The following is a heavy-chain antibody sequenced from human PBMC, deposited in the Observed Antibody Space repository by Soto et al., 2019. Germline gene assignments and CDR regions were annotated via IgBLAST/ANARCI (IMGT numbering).Heavy chain of an antibody. CDR1: GGSFSGYY. Sequence: PSETLSLTCAVYGGSFSGYYWSWIRQPPGKGLEWIGEINHSGSTNYNPSLKSRVTISVDTSKNQSSLKLSSVTAADTAVYYCARQGFDDYGDSNWFDPWGQGILVTVSS. V-gene: IGHV4-34*01. J-gene: IGHJ5*02. CDR3: ARQGFDDYGDSNWFDP. CDR2: INHSGST. D-gene: IGHD4-17*01.